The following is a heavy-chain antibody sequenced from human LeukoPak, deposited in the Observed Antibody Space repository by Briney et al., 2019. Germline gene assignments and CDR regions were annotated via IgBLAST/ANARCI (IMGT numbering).Heavy chain of an antibody. CDR1: GFTFSSYG. V-gene: IGHV3-33*05. CDR3: ARDERLLSFLK. CDR2: VSDDGNNI. Sequence: PGGSLRLSCAASGFTFSSYGMHWVRQAPGKGLEWVAVVSDDGNNIYYADSVKGRFTISRDNSKNTLYLQMNSLRAEDTAIYYCARDERLLSFLKWGQGTLVTVSS. D-gene: IGHD3-3*01. J-gene: IGHJ4*02.